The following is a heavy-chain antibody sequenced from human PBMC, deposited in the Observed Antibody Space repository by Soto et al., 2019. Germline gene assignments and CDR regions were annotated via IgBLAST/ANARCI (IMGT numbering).Heavy chain of an antibody. CDR2: IYYRGST. J-gene: IGHJ4*02. Sequence: QVQLQESGPGLVKPSQTLSLTCTVSGGSISSGGYYWSWIRQHPGKGLEWIGYIYYRGSTYYNPSLQIWSNQTVDTSNNHFSLEVGSVTAGDQAVFYGARALDGRVVVTAAICFDYWGQGTLVTVSS. CDR3: ARALDGRVVVTAAICFDY. D-gene: IGHD2-2*01. CDR1: GGSISSGGYY. V-gene: IGHV4-31*03.